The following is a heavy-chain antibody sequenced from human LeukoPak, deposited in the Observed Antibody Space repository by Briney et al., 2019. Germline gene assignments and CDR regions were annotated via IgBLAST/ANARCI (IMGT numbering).Heavy chain of an antibody. J-gene: IGHJ3*02. CDR3: AREYYYGSNDYYLKAFDI. V-gene: IGHV1-2*02. D-gene: IGHD3-22*01. CDR1: GYTFTGYY. CDR2: INPNSGGT. Sequence: ASVKVSCKASGYTFTGYYMHWVRQAPGQGLEWMGWINPNSGGTNYAQKFQGRVTMTRDTSISTAYMELSRLRSDDTTVYYCAREYYYGSNDYYLKAFDIWGQGTMDTVSS.